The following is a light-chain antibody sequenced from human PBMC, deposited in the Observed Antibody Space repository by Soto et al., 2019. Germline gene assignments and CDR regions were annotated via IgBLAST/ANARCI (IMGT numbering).Light chain of an antibody. CDR2: AAS. V-gene: IGKV1-39*01. Sequence: DIQMTQSPSSLSASVVDSVTITCRASQSISSYLNWYQQKPGKAPKLLIYAASSLQSGVPSRFSGSGSGTDFTLTISSLQPEDFATYYCQQSYSTPLTFGGGTKVDIK. CDR1: QSISSY. J-gene: IGKJ4*01. CDR3: QQSYSTPLT.